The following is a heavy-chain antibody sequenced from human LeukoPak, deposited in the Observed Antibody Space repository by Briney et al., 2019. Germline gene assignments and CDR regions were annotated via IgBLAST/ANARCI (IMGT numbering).Heavy chain of an antibody. CDR1: GFTVSSNY. Sequence: GGSLRLSCAASGFTVSSNYMSWVRQAPGKGLEWVSVIYSGGSTYYADSVKGRFTISRDNSKNTLYLQMNSLRAEDTAVYYCAREGPMGAAGNWFDPWGQGTLVTVSS. J-gene: IGHJ5*02. CDR3: AREGPMGAAGNWFDP. D-gene: IGHD6-13*01. CDR2: IYSGGST. V-gene: IGHV3-53*01.